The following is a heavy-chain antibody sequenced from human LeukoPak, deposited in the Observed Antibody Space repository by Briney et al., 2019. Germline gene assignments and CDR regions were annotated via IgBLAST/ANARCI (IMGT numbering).Heavy chain of an antibody. CDR3: AREGRYYGSGSPYYYYGMDV. V-gene: IGHV3-7*03. CDR2: IKQDGSEK. Sequence: GGSLRLSCAASGFTFSSYWMSWVRQAPGKGLEWVANIKQDGSEKYYVDSVKGRFTISRDNAKNSLYLQMNSLRAEDTAVYYCAREGRYYGSGSPYYYYGMDVWGQGTTVTVSS. CDR1: GFTFSSYW. D-gene: IGHD3-10*01. J-gene: IGHJ6*02.